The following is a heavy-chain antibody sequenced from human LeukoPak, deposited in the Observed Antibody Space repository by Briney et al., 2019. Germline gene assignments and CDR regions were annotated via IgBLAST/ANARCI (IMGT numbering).Heavy chain of an antibody. Sequence: SETLSLTCTVSGASVRNEYWSWIRQPPGKGLEWIGYIHYSGSSNYHPSLGSRVTISLDTSKNQFSLKLKSVTAADTGMYHCARYDRGLFFFDDWGQGTLVTVSS. D-gene: IGHD1-14*01. CDR3: ARYDRGLFFFDD. J-gene: IGHJ4*02. CDR2: IHYSGSS. V-gene: IGHV4-59*08. CDR1: GASVRNEY.